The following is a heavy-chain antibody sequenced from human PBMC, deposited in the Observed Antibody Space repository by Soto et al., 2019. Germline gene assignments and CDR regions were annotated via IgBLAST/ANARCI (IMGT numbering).Heavy chain of an antibody. J-gene: IGHJ5*02. Sequence: SETLSLTCAVYGGSFSGYYWSWIRQPPGKGLEWIGEINHSGSTNYNPSLKSRVTISVDTSKNQFSLKLDSVTAADTAVYYCARALDYDFWGGRNWFDPWGQGTLVTVSS. CDR1: GGSFSGYY. D-gene: IGHD3-3*01. CDR3: ARALDYDFWGGRNWFDP. V-gene: IGHV4-34*01. CDR2: INHSGST.